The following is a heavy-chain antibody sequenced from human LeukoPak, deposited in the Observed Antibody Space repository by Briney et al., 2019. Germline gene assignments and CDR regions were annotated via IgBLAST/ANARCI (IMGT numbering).Heavy chain of an antibody. J-gene: IGHJ4*02. CDR1: GFTFGSYG. V-gene: IGHV3-33*01. CDR2: IWYDGSNK. Sequence: GGSLRLSCAASGFTFGSYGMHWVRQAPGKGLEWVAVIWYDGSNKDYADSVKGRFTISRDNSKNTLYLQMNSLRAEDTAVYYCARVADYSNSAHADYWGQGTLVTVSS. CDR3: ARVADYSNSAHADY. D-gene: IGHD4-11*01.